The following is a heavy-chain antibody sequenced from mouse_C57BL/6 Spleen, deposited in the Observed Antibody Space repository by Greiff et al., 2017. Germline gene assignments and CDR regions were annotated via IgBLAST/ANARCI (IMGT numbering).Heavy chain of an antibody. J-gene: IGHJ2*01. CDR2: IDPETGGT. Sequence: VKLMESGAELVRPGASVTLSCKASGYTFTDYEMHWVKQTPVHGLEWIGAIDPETGGTAYNQKFKGKAILTADKSSSTAYMELRSLTSEDSAVYYCTRFWLGDYWGQGTTLTVSS. CDR1: GYTFTDYE. V-gene: IGHV1-15*01. CDR3: TRFWLGDY. D-gene: IGHD2-2*01.